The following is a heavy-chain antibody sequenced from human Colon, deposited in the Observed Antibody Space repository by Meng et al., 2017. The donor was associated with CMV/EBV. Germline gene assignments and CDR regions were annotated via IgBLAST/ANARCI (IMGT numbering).Heavy chain of an antibody. D-gene: IGHD6-13*01. CDR2: ISAYNGNA. J-gene: IGHJ4*02. CDR3: ARGGYISSWYVAPDY. V-gene: IGHV1-18*01. CDR1: GYTFSNYG. Sequence: GYTFSNYGISRLRQAPGQGLEWMGWISAYNGNANYAKNFQGRLSVTTDTSTNTAYMELTRLRSDDTAVYFCARGGYISSWYVAPDYWGQGTLVTVSS.